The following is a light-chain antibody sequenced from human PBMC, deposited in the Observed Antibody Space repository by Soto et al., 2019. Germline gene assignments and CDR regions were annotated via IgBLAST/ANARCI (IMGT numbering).Light chain of an antibody. CDR2: GAS. CDR3: QHYDNLPLFT. CDR1: QSVGSNY. J-gene: IGKJ2*01. V-gene: IGKV3-20*01. Sequence: ESVLTQSPGTLSLSPGERDTLSCRASQSVGSNYLAWYQQKPGQAPRLLIYGASNRPTGVPDRFSGSGSGTEFTLTISGLEPEDFAVYYCQHYDNLPLFTFGQGTRLEI.